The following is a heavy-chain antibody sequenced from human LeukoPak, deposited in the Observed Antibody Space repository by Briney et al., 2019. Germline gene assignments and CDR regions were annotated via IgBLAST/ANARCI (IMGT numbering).Heavy chain of an antibody. CDR3: ARHWDNNGWNFDY. Sequence: SETLSLTCAVYGGSFSGDYWSWIRQPPGKGLEWIGSIYYSGSTYYNPSLKSRVTISVDTSKNQFSLSLTSVTAADTAVYYCARHWDNNGWNFDYWGRGTLVTVSS. CDR2: IYYSGST. D-gene: IGHD6-19*01. J-gene: IGHJ4*02. V-gene: IGHV4-34*01. CDR1: GGSFSGDY.